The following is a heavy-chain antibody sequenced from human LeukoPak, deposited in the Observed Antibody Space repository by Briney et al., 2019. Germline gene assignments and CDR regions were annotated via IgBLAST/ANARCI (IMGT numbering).Heavy chain of an antibody. V-gene: IGHV3-7*03. D-gene: IGHD3-10*01. Sequence: SGGSLRLSCAASGFTFSSYWMSWVRQAPGKGLEWVANIKRDGSEKYYVDSVKGRFTISRDNAKNSLYLQMNSLRAEDTAVYYCARGPHITMVRGVSDAFDIWGQGTMVTVSS. J-gene: IGHJ3*02. CDR1: GFTFSSYW. CDR2: IKRDGSEK. CDR3: ARGPHITMVRGVSDAFDI.